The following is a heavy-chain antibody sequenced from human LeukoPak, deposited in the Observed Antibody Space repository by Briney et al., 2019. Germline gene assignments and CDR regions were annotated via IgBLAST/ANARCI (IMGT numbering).Heavy chain of an antibody. CDR1: GFTVSSNY. Sequence: GGSLRLSCAASGFTVSSNYMTWVRQAPGKGLEWVSVIYSGGNTYYADSVKGRFTISRDNSKNTLYLQMNSLRAEDTAVYYCARAGAVVDNWFDPWGQGTLVTVSS. D-gene: IGHD2-15*01. V-gene: IGHV3-53*01. J-gene: IGHJ5*02. CDR3: ARAGAVVDNWFDP. CDR2: IYSGGNT.